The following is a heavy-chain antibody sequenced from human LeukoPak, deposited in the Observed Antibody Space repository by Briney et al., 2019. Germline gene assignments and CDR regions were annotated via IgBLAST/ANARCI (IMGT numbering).Heavy chain of an antibody. CDR1: GFTFSSYA. CDR2: INNNAYST. CDR3: AREVDLPRQKIVGTSTHPYNAFNI. Sequence: PGGSLRLSCAASGFTFSSYAMHWVRQAPGKGLEYVSAINNNAYSTYYADSVKGRFTISRDNSNNTLYLQMGSLRAEDTAIYYCAREVDLPRQKIVGTSTHPYNAFNIWGQGTMVTVS. D-gene: IGHD1-26*01. J-gene: IGHJ3*02. V-gene: IGHV3-64*02.